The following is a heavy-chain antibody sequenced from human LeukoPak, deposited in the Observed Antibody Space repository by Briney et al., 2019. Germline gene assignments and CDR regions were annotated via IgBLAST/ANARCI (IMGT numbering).Heavy chain of an antibody. CDR3: ARRGEDYVWGSYPPDY. CDR1: GFTFSSYS. D-gene: IGHD3-16*02. V-gene: IGHV3-21*01. J-gene: IGHJ4*02. CDR2: ISSSSSYI. Sequence: GGSLRLSCAASGFTFSSYSMNWVRQAPGKGLEWVSSISSSSSYIYYADSVKGRCTISRDNAKNSLYLQMNSLRAEDTAVYYCARRGEDYVWGSYPPDYWGQGTLVTVSS.